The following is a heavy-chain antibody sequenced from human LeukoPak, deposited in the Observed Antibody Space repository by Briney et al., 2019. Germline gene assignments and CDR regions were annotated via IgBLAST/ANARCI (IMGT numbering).Heavy chain of an antibody. CDR2: ISGSGEST. V-gene: IGHV3-23*01. J-gene: IGHJ3*02. CDR3: AKDTRSVAVPGTGAFDI. D-gene: IGHD6-19*01. CDR1: GFTFSIYA. Sequence: GRSLRLSCAASGFTFSIYAMSWVRQAPGRGLEWVSGISGSGESTFYTDSVRGRFTIPRDNSKNTLYLQINSLRAEDTAFFYCAKDTRSVAVPGTGAFDIWGQGTMVSVSS.